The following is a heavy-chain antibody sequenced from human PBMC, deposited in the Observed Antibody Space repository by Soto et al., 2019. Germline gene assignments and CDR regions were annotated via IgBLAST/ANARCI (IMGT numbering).Heavy chain of an antibody. J-gene: IGHJ4*02. V-gene: IGHV3-74*01. Sequence: PGGSLRLSCAASGFVFNMYWMNWVRQVPGEGSEWVTRINDEGTRTDYADSAKGRFTISRDNAKDILYLQMNALRVDDTAVYYCIRGPRPSSVGTGAFWGQGTLVTVSS. CDR1: GFVFNMYW. CDR2: INDEGTRT. CDR3: IRGPRPSSVGTGAF. D-gene: IGHD3-10*01.